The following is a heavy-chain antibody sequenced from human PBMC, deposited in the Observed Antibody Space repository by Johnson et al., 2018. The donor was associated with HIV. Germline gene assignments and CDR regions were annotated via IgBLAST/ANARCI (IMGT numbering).Heavy chain of an antibody. CDR3: AKDYEWFGEFVDAFDI. CDR2: SSWNGGRT. V-gene: IGHV3-20*04. D-gene: IGHD3-10*01. Sequence: VQLVESGGRVVRPGESLRLSCEASGFTFDNYGMSWVRQGPGKGLEWVSGSSWNGGRTSYADSVKGRFTISRDNSKNTLYLQMNSLRAEDTAVYYCAKDYEWFGEFVDAFDIWGQGTMVTVSS. J-gene: IGHJ3*02. CDR1: GFTFDNYG.